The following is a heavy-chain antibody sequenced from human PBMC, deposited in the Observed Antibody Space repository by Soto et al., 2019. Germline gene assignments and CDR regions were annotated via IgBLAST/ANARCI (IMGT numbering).Heavy chain of an antibody. J-gene: IGHJ3*02. CDR3: AKERYCSAVSCYGGFDI. V-gene: IGHV3-23*01. Sequence: PGGSLRRTCVASGFSFNSYAMSWVRQAPGRGLEWVSTGSAGGANAAYADSVKGRFTIFRDNPKNTLYLQMNSLRGDDTAFYYCAKERYCSAVSCYGGFDIWGQGTVVTFS. D-gene: IGHD2-15*01. CDR2: GSAGGANA. CDR1: GFSFNSYA.